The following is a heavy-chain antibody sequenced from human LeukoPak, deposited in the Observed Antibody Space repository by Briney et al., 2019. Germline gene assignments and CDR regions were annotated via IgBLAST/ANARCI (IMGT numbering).Heavy chain of an antibody. J-gene: IGHJ4*02. V-gene: IGHV4-4*07. Sequence: PSETLSLTCTVSGGSINRYYWTWIRQPAGKGLEWIGRIHSGGTTNYKPSLESRITLSVDTSQNQVSLRLSSVTAADTAVYYCARGVLVVPAAIGYFDYWGQGTLVTVSS. CDR1: GGSINRYY. CDR3: ARGVLVVPAAIGYFDY. D-gene: IGHD2-2*02. CDR2: IHSGGTT.